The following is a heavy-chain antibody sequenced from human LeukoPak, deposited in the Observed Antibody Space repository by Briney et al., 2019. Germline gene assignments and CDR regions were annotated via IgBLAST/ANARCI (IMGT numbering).Heavy chain of an antibody. CDR3: AREGNGLLSKDFDY. J-gene: IGHJ4*02. CDR1: GFTFTDYY. Sequence: ASMKVSCKSSGFTFTDYYIHWVRQAPGQGLEWMGYIGPHSSATSSPQEFQGRVTMTRDTSMSAAYMELTRLTSDDTAVYYCAREGNGLLSKDFDYWGQGTLVTVSS. CDR2: IGPHSSAT. V-gene: IGHV1-2*02. D-gene: IGHD2/OR15-2a*01.